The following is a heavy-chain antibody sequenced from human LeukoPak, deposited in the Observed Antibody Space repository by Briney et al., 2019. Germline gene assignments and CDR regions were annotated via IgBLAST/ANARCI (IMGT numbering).Heavy chain of an antibody. CDR2: IWSDGTEK. J-gene: IGHJ4*02. Sequence: GGSLRLSCAASGFTFSSYAMSWVRQAPGKGLEWVAVIWSDGTEKYYGDAVKGRFTISRDNSRNTLYLQMNSLRGEDTAVYYCAKDAQRGFDYSNSLEYWGQGTLVTVSS. CDR3: AKDAQRGFDYSNSLEY. V-gene: IGHV3-33*06. CDR1: GFTFSSYA. D-gene: IGHD4-11*01.